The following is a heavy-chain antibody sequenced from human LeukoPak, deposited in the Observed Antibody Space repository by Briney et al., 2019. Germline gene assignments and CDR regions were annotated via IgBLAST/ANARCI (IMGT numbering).Heavy chain of an antibody. Sequence: ASVKVSCKASGYTFTGYYMHWVRQAPGQGLEWMGWINPNSGGTNYAQKFQGRVTMTRDTSISTAYMELSRLRSDDTAVYYCARGDEAVVVPAAIGFQHWGQGTLVTVSS. CDR2: INPNSGGT. CDR3: ARGDEAVVVPAAIGFQH. D-gene: IGHD2-2*01. V-gene: IGHV1-2*02. CDR1: GYTFTGYY. J-gene: IGHJ1*01.